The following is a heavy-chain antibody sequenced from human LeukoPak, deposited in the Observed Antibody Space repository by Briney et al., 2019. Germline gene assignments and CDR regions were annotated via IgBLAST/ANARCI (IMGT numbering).Heavy chain of an antibody. D-gene: IGHD1-26*01. CDR3: ARRPVGATHFDY. CDR1: GYSISSGYY. V-gene: IGHV4-38-2*01. CDR2: IYHSGST. J-gene: IGHJ4*02. Sequence: SETLSLTCAVSGYSISSGYYWGWIRQPPGKGLEWIGSIYHSGSTYYNPSLKSRVTISVGTSKNQFSLKLSSVTAADTAVYYCARRPVGATHFDYWGQGTLVTVSS.